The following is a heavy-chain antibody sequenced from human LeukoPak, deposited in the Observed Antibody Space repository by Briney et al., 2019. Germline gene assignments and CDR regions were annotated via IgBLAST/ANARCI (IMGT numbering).Heavy chain of an antibody. CDR2: IQSKADGGTT. Sequence: PGASLRLSCAVSGFTFSNYGMYWVRQAPGKGLEWVGRIQSKADGGTTEYAAPVKGRFTISRDDSTNTLYLQMNSLKTEDTGVYYCAAGGRVWGQGTTVTVSS. J-gene: IGHJ6*02. D-gene: IGHD3-10*01. CDR3: AAGGRV. CDR1: GFTFSNYG. V-gene: IGHV3-15*01.